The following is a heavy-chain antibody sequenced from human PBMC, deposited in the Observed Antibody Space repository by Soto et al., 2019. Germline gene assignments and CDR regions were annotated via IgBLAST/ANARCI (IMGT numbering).Heavy chain of an antibody. D-gene: IGHD1-1*01. CDR2: ISWDGGST. J-gene: IGHJ6*02. V-gene: IGHV3-43*01. CDR1: GFIFDYYT. CDR3: AKDMGTPPSYGMDV. Sequence: PGGSLRLSCAASGFIFDYYTMHRVRQAPGKGLEWVSLISWDGGSTYYADSVKGRFTISRDNSKNSLYLQMNSLRTEDTALYYCAKDMGTPPSYGMDVWGQGTTVTVSS.